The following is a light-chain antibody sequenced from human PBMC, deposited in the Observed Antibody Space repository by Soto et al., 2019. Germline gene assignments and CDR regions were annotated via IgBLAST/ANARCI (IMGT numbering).Light chain of an antibody. J-gene: IGKJ3*01. Sequence: EIVLTQSPGSLSLSPGERGTLSCMSSQSVSSGYLAWYRQKPGQAPRLVISDASNRATGIPDRFSGSASETEFTLTINRLEPEDSAVYYCQQYASAPFSLGPGTKVDIK. V-gene: IGKV3-20*01. CDR2: DAS. CDR1: QSVSSGY. CDR3: QQYASAPFS.